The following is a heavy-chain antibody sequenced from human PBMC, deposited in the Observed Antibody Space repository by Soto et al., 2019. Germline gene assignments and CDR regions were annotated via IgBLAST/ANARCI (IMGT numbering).Heavy chain of an antibody. CDR1: GFTFSNAW. Sequence: PGGSLSLSCAASGFTFSNAWMSWVRQAPGKGLEWVGRIKSKTDGGTTDYAAPVKGRFTISRDDSKNTLYLQMNSLKTEDTAVYYCTTSVYYYDSSGYDYWGQGTLVTVYS. D-gene: IGHD3-22*01. CDR3: TTSVYYYDSSGYDY. J-gene: IGHJ4*02. CDR2: IKSKTDGGTT. V-gene: IGHV3-15*01.